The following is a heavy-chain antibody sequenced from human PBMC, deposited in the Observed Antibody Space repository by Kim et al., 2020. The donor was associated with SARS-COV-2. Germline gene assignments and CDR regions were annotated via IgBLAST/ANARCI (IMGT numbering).Heavy chain of an antibody. D-gene: IGHD2-2*01. V-gene: IGHV1-69*13. CDR1: GGTFSSYA. CDR2: IIPIFGTA. J-gene: IGHJ3*02. CDR3: ARGGIVVVPAAQLYDAFDI. Sequence: SVKVSCKASGGTFSSYAISWVRQAPGQGLEWMGGIIPIFGTANYAQKFQGRVTITADESTSTAYMELSSLRSEDTAVYYCARGGIVVVPAAQLYDAFDIWGQGTMVTVSS.